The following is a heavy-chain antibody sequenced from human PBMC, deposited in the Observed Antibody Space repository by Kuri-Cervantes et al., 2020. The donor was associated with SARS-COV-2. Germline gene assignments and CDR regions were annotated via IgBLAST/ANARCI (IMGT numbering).Heavy chain of an antibody. CDR3: ARCLASAGPPPPAYYYYIDV. V-gene: IGHV4-30-2*01. Sequence: SETLSLTCTVPGCSISSGGYYGSWIRQPPGKGLEWIGYIYHSGSTYYNPSLKSRVTISVDRSKNQFSMKLSSVTAADTAVSYCARCLASAGPPPPAYYYYIDVWGKGTTVTVSS. CDR1: GCSISSGGYY. D-gene: IGHD6-13*01. J-gene: IGHJ6*03. CDR2: IYHSGST.